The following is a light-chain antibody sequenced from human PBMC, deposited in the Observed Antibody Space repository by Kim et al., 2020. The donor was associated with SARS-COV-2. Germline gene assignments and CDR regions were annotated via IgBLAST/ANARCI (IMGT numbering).Light chain of an antibody. CDR1: NPNSNY. CDR2: GKN. J-gene: IGLJ1*01. Sequence: ALGKTVRVTCQADNPNSNYASWYQQKPGQAPVLVIYGKNNRPSGIPDRFSGSSSGNTASLTITGAQAEDEADYYCNSRDSSGNHYVFGTGTKVTVL. V-gene: IGLV3-19*01. CDR3: NSRDSSGNHYV.